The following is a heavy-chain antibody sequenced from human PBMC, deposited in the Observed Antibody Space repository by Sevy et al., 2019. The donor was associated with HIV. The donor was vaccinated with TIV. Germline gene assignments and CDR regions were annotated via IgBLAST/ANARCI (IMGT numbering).Heavy chain of an antibody. J-gene: IGHJ4*02. CDR2: IKSKIDGETT. CDR1: GFTFNNAW. CDR3: ATAPGYYDSAPFDY. V-gene: IGHV3-15*01. D-gene: IGHD3-22*01. Sequence: GGSLRLSCAVSGFTFNNAWMNWVRQAPGTGLQWVGLIKSKIDGETTDYAAPVKGRFTISRDDSKNALFLQMNSLKIEDTAVYYCATAPGYYDSAPFDYWGPGTLVTVSS.